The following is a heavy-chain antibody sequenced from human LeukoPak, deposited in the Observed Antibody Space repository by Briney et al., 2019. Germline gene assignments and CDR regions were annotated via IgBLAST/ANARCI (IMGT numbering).Heavy chain of an antibody. CDR3: ARSGGAAFPRSHWYFDL. J-gene: IGHJ2*01. V-gene: IGHV1-8*01. Sequence: ASVKVSCKASGYTFTSYDINWVRQATGQGLKWMGWMNPNNGNTGYVQKFQGRVTMTRNTSTSTAYMELSSLRSEDTAVYYCARSGGAAFPRSHWYFDLWGRGTLVTVSS. CDR2: MNPNNGNT. D-gene: IGHD1-26*01. CDR1: GYTFTSYD.